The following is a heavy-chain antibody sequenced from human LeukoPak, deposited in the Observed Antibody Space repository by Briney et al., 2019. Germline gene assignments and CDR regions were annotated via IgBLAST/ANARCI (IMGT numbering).Heavy chain of an antibody. CDR2: IRYGGSNK. CDR3: AKGNSPEWLGNHEYYYYMAV. Sequence: GGSLRLSCAASGFTFSSYSMNWLRQAPGKGLEWVAFIRYGGSNKYYADSVKGRFTISRDNSKNTLYLQMHSLRAQDTAVYYCAKGNSPEWLGNHEYYYYMAVWGKGATVTIS. V-gene: IGHV3-30*02. D-gene: IGHD6-19*01. CDR1: GFTFSSYS. J-gene: IGHJ6*03.